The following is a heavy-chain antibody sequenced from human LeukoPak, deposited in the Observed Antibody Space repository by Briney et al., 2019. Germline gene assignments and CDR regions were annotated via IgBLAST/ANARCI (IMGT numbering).Heavy chain of an antibody. CDR2: IYYSGST. CDR1: GGSISSYY. J-gene: IGHJ4*02. V-gene: IGHV4-59*01. D-gene: IGHD1-26*01. CDR3: AREAGGGYSGSSFDY. Sequence: SGTLSLTCTVSGGSISSYYWSWIRQPPGKGLEWIGYIYYSGSTNYNPSLKSRVTTSVDTSKNQFSLKLSSVTAADTAVYYCAREAGGGYSGSSFDYWGQGTLVTVSS.